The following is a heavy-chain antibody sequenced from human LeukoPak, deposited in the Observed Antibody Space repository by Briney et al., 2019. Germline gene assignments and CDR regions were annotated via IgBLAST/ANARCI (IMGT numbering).Heavy chain of an antibody. CDR3: ARVSYFDWLFDY. CDR1: GGSISSHY. CDR2: IYYSGST. J-gene: IGHJ4*02. D-gene: IGHD3-9*01. V-gene: IGHV4-59*11. Sequence: SETLSLTCTVSGGSISSHYWSWIRQPPGKGLEWIGYIYYSGSTNYNPSLKSRVTISVDTSKDQFSLKLSSVTAADTAVYCCARVSYFDWLFDYWGQGTLVTVSS.